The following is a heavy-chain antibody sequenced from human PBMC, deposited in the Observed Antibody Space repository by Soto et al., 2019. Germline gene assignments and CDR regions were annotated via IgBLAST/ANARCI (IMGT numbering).Heavy chain of an antibody. Sequence: SQTLSLTCAISGDSVSSNSAAWNWIRQSPSRGLEWLGRTYYRSKWYNDYAVSVKSRITINPDTSKNQFSLQLNSVTPEDTAVYYCARGWHLEPPSYYYYYMDVWGKGTTVTVSS. J-gene: IGHJ6*03. CDR2: TYYRSKWYN. CDR1: GDSVSSNSAA. CDR3: ARGWHLEPPSYYYYYMDV. V-gene: IGHV6-1*01.